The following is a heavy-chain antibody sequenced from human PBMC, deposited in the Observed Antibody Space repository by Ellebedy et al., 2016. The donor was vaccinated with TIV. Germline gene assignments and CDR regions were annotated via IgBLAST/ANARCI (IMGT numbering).Heavy chain of an antibody. D-gene: IGHD3-16*02. V-gene: IGHV3-53*04. Sequence: GGSLRLXXAASGFSVSDSYMSWVRQAPGKGLAWVACIYRGGSTFYADSVAGRFTISRHKSKNTVFLQMKSLGPEDTAVYFCARLEIVAEPAPDPVDIWGQGTMVTVSS. CDR3: ARLEIVAEPAPDPVDI. CDR2: IYRGGST. J-gene: IGHJ3*02. CDR1: GFSVSDSY.